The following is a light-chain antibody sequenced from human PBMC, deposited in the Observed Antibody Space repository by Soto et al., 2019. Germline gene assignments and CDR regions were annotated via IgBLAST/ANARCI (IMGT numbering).Light chain of an antibody. CDR2: KAS. CDR3: QPYKSYSSST. CDR1: ETINGW. Sequence: DIQMTQSPSTLSASVGDRVTITCRASETINGWLAWYQQKPGKAPKLLINKASTLESGVPSRFSGSASGTKVTLTISSLQPDDFATYYCQPYKSYSSSTFGQGTKLEIK. J-gene: IGKJ2*01. V-gene: IGKV1-5*03.